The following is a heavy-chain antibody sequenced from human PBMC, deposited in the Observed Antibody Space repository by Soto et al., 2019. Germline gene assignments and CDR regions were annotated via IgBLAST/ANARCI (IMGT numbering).Heavy chain of an antibody. CDR3: ARFFDGVGDYFDY. D-gene: IGHD3-16*01. V-gene: IGHV3-21*01. Sequence: GGSLRLSCAASGFTFSSYSMNWVRQAPGKGLEWVSSISSSSSYIYYADSVKGRFTISRDKAKNSLYLQMNSLRAEDTAVYYCARFFDGVGDYFDYWGQGTLVTVSS. CDR1: GFTFSSYS. J-gene: IGHJ4*02. CDR2: ISSSSSYI.